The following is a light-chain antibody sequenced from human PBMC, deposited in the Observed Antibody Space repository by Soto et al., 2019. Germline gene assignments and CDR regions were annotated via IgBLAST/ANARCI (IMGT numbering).Light chain of an antibody. CDR1: QSISSY. CDR3: QQSYSTLALT. Sequence: DIQMTQSPSSLSASVGDRVTITCRASQSISSYLNWYQQKPGKAPKLLIYASSSLQSGGPSRFSGSGSGTDFTLTISSLQPEDFATYYCQQSYSTLALTFGGGTKVDIK. V-gene: IGKV1-39*01. CDR2: ASS. J-gene: IGKJ4*01.